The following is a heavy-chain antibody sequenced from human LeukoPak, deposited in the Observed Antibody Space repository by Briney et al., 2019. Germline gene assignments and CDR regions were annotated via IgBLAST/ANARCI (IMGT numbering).Heavy chain of an antibody. Sequence: GGSLRLSCVASGFTLSTYWMSWVRQAPGKGLEWVASIKQDGSEKYYVDSVKGRFDISRDNAKNSLYLQMNCLGVEDTAVYYCARVDGIAVAPDDAFDVWGQGTMVTVSS. D-gene: IGHD6-19*01. CDR2: IKQDGSEK. J-gene: IGHJ3*01. CDR3: ARVDGIAVAPDDAFDV. V-gene: IGHV3-7*03. CDR1: GFTLSTYW.